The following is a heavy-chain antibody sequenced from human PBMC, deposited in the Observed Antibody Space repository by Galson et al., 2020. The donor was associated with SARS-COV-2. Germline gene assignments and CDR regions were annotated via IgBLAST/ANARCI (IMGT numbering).Heavy chain of an antibody. CDR2: IYSGGST. J-gene: IGHJ6*03. CDR1: GFTVSSNY. CDR3: ARDLATVTFYYMDV. Sequence: GGSLRLSCAASGFTVSSNYMSWVRQAPGKGLEWVSVIYSGGSTYYADSVKGRFTISRDNSKNTLYLQMNSLRAEDTAVYYCARDLATVTFYYMDVWGKGTAVTVSS. V-gene: IGHV3-66*02. D-gene: IGHD4-17*01.